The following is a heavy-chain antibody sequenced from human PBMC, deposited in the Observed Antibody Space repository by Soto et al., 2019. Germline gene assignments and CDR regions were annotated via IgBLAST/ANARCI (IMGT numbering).Heavy chain of an antibody. V-gene: IGHV3-23*01. CDR1: GFTFSSYA. CDR3: AKDGGVVPAAIHLSDY. CDR2: ISGSGGST. D-gene: IGHD2-2*02. J-gene: IGHJ4*02. Sequence: GGSLRLSCAASGFTFSSYAMSWVRQAPGKGLEWVSAISGSGGSTYYADSVKGRFTISRDNSKNTLYLQMNSLRAEDTAVYYCAKDGGVVPAAIHLSDYCGQGTLVIVSA.